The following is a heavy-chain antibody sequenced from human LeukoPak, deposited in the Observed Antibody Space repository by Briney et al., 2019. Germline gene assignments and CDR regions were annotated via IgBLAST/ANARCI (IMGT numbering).Heavy chain of an antibody. J-gene: IGHJ4*02. Sequence: PGGSLRLSCAVSGITVSNYGTSWVRQAPGKGLEWVAGISDSGGRTKYADSVKGRFTISRDNPKNTLYLQMNSLRVEDTAVYFCAKRGVVIRVILVGFHKEAYYFDSWGQGALVTVSS. V-gene: IGHV3-23*01. CDR1: GITVSNYG. D-gene: IGHD3-22*01. CDR2: ISDSGGRT. CDR3: AKRGVVIRVILVGFHKEAYYFDS.